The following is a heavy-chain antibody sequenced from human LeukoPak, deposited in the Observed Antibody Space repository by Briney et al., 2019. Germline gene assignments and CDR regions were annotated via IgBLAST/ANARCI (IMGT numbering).Heavy chain of an antibody. CDR2: INSESSHI. Sequence: PGGSLRLSCAASGFTFSTSAMNWVRQVPGKGLEWVSSINSESSHIYYAASVRGRFTISRDNAKNSLYLQLNSLRVEDTAVYYCATEGTDGRGSFGWFDSWGQGTLVTVSS. CDR1: GFTFSTSA. D-gene: IGHD3-10*01. J-gene: IGHJ5*01. CDR3: ATEGTDGRGSFGWFDS. V-gene: IGHV3-21*01.